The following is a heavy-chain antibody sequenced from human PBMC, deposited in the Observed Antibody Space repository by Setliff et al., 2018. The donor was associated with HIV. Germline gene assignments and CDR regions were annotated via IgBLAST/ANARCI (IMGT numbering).Heavy chain of an antibody. CDR3: ARTLIAAAGTFDY. CDR1: GGSISSSNW. J-gene: IGHJ4*02. V-gene: IGHV4-4*02. CDR2: IYHSGST. D-gene: IGHD6-13*01. Sequence: SETLSLTCAVSGGSISSSNWWSWVRQPPGKGLEWIGEIYHSGSTNYNPSLKSRVTISVDKSKNQFSLKLGSVTAADTAVYYCARTLIAAAGTFDYWGQGTLVTVS.